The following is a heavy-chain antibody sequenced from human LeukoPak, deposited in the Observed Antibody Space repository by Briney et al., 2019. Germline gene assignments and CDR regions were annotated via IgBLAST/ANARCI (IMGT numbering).Heavy chain of an antibody. V-gene: IGHV4-31*03. D-gene: IGHD4-23*01. Sequence: SQTLSLTCTVSGGSISSGGYYWSWIRQHPGKGLEWIGYIYYSGSTYYNPSLKSRVTISVDTSKNQFSLKLSSVTAADTAVYYCAGDRYTVVSWYFDLWGRGTLVTVSS. CDR2: IYYSGST. CDR1: GGSISSGGYY. CDR3: AGDRYTVVSWYFDL. J-gene: IGHJ2*01.